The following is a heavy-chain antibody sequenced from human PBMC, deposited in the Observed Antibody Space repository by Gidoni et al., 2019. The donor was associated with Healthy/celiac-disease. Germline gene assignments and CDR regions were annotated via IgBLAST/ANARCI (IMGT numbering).Heavy chain of an antibody. D-gene: IGHD1-1*01. CDR1: GFPFSRHW. CDR3: ARDGEWSNTTNYYDALDI. Sequence: EVQLVESGGGLVQPEGSLVLSCAASGFPFSRHWMVWVRQAPGKGLEWVANINQDGNVKNHMDSVKGRFTISRDNARNLLYLQMNSLTPVDTAMYYCARDGEWSNTTNYYDALDIWGQGTMVTVSS. V-gene: IGHV3-7*01. CDR2: INQDGNVK. J-gene: IGHJ3*02.